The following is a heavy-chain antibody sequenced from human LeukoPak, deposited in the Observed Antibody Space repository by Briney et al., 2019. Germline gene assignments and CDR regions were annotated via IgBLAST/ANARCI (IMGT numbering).Heavy chain of an antibody. J-gene: IGHJ5*02. D-gene: IGHD4-17*01. CDR1: GFVFGDYA. Sequence: GGSLRLSCTASGFVFGDYAMNWFRQAPGKGLEWVGFIRSKAYGETTDYAASVKGRFTISRDDSKSIAYLQMNSLKTEDTAVYFGSRAPYGYPNWFDPRGQVTVVTVSS. CDR3: SRAPYGYPNWFDP. V-gene: IGHV3-49*03. CDR2: IRSKAYGETT.